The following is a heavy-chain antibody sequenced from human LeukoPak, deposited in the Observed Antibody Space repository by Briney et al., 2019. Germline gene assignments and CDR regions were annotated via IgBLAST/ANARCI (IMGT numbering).Heavy chain of an antibody. CDR1: GFTFNNYA. J-gene: IGHJ5*02. CDR3: VKEEGTHSFADP. V-gene: IGHV3-23*01. D-gene: IGHD5-18*01. CDR2: ISKSGDRT. Sequence: PGGSLRLSCAASGFTFNNYAMSWVRQAPGTGLEWVSAISKSGDRTYYADSVKGRFTISRDNSRNTVYLQINSLRDEDTATYYCVKEEGTHSFADPGGQGPLVTVSS.